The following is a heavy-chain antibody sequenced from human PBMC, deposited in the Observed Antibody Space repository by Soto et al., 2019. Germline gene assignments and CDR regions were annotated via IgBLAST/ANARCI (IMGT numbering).Heavy chain of an antibody. CDR3: AKTPLSSSGWSYFDY. CDR2: ISGSGGST. CDR1: GFTFSSYA. V-gene: IGHV3-23*01. D-gene: IGHD6-19*01. J-gene: IGHJ4*02. Sequence: EVQLLESGGGLVQPGGSLRLSCAASGFTFSSYAMSWVRQAPGKGLEWVSAISGSGGSTYYADSVKGRFTISRDNSKNTLYLQMNSLRAEYTAVYYCAKTPLSSSGWSYFDYWGQGTLVTVSS.